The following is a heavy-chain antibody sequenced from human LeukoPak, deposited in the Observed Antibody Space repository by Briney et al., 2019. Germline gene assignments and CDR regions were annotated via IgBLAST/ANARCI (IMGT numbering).Heavy chain of an antibody. CDR3: ASLWFGELYYYYGMDV. D-gene: IGHD3-10*01. V-gene: IGHV3-23*01. Sequence: GGSLRLSCAASGFTFSSYAMSWVRQAPGKGLEWASAISGSGGSTYYADSVKGRFTISRDNSKNTLYLQMNSLRAEDTAVYYCASLWFGELYYYYGMDVWGQGTTVTVSS. CDR1: GFTFSSYA. J-gene: IGHJ6*02. CDR2: ISGSGGST.